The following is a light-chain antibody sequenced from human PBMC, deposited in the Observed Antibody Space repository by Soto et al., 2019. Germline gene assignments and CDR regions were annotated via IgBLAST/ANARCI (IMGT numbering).Light chain of an antibody. CDR3: QQRTNWPPWT. Sequence: EIVLTQSPATLSLSPGERATLSCRASQSVSSYLAWYQQKPGQAPRLLIYETSRRPTGIPARFSGSGSGTDFTLTIRSLEPEDFAVYYCQQRTNWPPWTFGQGTKVEIK. CDR1: QSVSSY. J-gene: IGKJ1*01. CDR2: ETS. V-gene: IGKV3-11*01.